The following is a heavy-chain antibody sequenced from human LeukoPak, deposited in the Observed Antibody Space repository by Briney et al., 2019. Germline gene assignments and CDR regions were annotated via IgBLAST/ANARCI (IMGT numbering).Heavy chain of an antibody. CDR2: INPNSGGT. CDR3: ARDPSMVRGDFDY. CDR1: GYTFNGYY. D-gene: IGHD3-10*01. J-gene: IGHJ4*02. V-gene: IGHV1-2*02. Sequence: GESLKVSCKASGYTFNGYYMHWVRQAPGQGLEWMGWINPNSGGTNYAQKFQGRVTMTRDTSISTTYMELSRLRSDDSALYYCARDPSMVRGDFDYWGQGTLVTVSS.